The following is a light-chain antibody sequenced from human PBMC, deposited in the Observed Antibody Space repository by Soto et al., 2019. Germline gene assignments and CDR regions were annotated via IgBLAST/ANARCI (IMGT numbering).Light chain of an antibody. J-gene: IGKJ3*01. Sequence: IQMTQSPSSLSASVGDRVTITCRASQGIRNDLAWYQQKPGKVPKLLIYGASTLQSGVPSRFSGSGSGTDFTLTISSLQPEDVATYYCQQHNSDPFTFGPGTKVEIK. V-gene: IGKV1-27*01. CDR2: GAS. CDR1: QGIRND. CDR3: QQHNSDPFT.